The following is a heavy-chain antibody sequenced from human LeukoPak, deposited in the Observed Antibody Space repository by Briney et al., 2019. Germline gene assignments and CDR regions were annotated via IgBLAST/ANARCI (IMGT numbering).Heavy chain of an antibody. CDR3: VKEPHYYDRSGYF. CDR1: GFTFSSYS. J-gene: IGHJ4*02. V-gene: IGHV3-21*04. Sequence: GGSLRLSCAASGFTFSSYSMNWVRQAPGKGLEWVSSISSSSSYIYYADSVKGRFTISRDNAKNSLFLQMKSLRTDDTALYYCVKEPHYYDRSGYFWGQGTLVTVSS. D-gene: IGHD3-22*01. CDR2: ISSSSSYI.